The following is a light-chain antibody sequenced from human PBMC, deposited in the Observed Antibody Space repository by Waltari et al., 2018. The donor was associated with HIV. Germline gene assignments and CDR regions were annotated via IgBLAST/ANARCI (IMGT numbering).Light chain of an antibody. J-gene: IGLJ3*02. Sequence: QTVVTQGPSFSVSPGGTVTPLCGLSSVSVSTSYSPSWYQQTPGQAPRTLIYNTNTRSSGVPDRFSGSILGNKAALTIAGAQADDESDYYCVLYMGSGISVFGGGTKLTVL. CDR3: VLYMGSGISV. CDR2: NTN. CDR1: SVSVSTSYS. V-gene: IGLV8-61*01.